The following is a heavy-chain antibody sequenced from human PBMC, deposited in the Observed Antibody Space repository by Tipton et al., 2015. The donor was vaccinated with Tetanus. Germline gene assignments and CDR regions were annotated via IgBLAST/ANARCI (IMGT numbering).Heavy chain of an antibody. CDR3: ARGEADCSSTSCYGGWFDP. Sequence: GLVKPSETLSLTCAVYGGSFSGYYWSWIRQSPGKGLEWIGEINHSGSTNYNPSLKSRVTISVDTSKNQFSLKLSSVTAADTAVYYCARGEADCSSTSCYGGWFDPWGQGTLVTVSS. CDR2: INHSGST. V-gene: IGHV4-34*01. D-gene: IGHD2-2*01. CDR1: GGSFSGYY. J-gene: IGHJ5*02.